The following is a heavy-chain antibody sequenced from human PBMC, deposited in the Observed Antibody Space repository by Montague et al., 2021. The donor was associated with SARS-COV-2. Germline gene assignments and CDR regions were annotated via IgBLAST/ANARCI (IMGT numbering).Heavy chain of an antibody. D-gene: IGHD6-13*01. J-gene: IGHJ6*02. Sequence: CAISGDSVCRYGLAWNWLRHSPSRGLEWLGRTFYRSEWNYHYAHSGKSRITIYPDTSKNPVSLQLRSVTPEDTAVYFCARVRQLGRGMDVWGQGTTFPVPS. CDR2: TFYRSEWNY. CDR1: GDSVCRYGLA. CDR3: ARVRQLGRGMDV. V-gene: IGHV6-1*01.